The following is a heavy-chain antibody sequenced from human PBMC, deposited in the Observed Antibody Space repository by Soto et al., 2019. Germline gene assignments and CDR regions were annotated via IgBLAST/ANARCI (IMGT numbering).Heavy chain of an antibody. Sequence: ASVKVSCKASGYTFTSYGISWVRQAPGQGLEWMGWISAYNGNANYAQKLQGRVTMTTDTSTSTAYMELRSLRSDDTAVYYCARVDTLFGVVNWFDTWGQGTLVTVSS. CDR3: ARVDTLFGVVNWFDT. J-gene: IGHJ5*02. CDR1: GYTFTSYG. CDR2: ISAYNGNA. D-gene: IGHD3-3*01. V-gene: IGHV1-18*01.